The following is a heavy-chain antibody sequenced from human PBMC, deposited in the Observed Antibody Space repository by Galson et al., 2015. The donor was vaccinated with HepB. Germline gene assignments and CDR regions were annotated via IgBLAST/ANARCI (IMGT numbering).Heavy chain of an antibody. Sequence: SLRLSCAASGFTFSSYSMNWVRQAPGKGLEWVSSISSSSSYIYYADSVKGRFTISRDNAKNSLYLQMNSLRAEDTAVYYCATGIAAAGTQSFDYWGQGTLVTVSS. CDR3: ATGIAAAGTQSFDY. CDR2: ISSSSSYI. CDR1: GFTFSSYS. J-gene: IGHJ4*02. D-gene: IGHD6-13*01. V-gene: IGHV3-21*01.